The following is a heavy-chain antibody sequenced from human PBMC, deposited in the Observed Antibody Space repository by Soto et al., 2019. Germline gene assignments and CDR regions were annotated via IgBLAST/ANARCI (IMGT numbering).Heavy chain of an antibody. Sequence: QVQLVQSGAEVKKPGSSVKVSCKASGGTFSSYAISWVRQAPGQGLEWMGGIIPIFGTANYAQKFQGRVTINADKSTSKAYMEMRSLRSEDTAVYYCASRNGSGSYYYYYGMDVWGQGTTVTVSS. CDR2: IIPIFGTA. D-gene: IGHD3-10*01. CDR3: ASRNGSGSYYYYYGMDV. J-gene: IGHJ6*02. CDR1: GGTFSSYA. V-gene: IGHV1-69*06.